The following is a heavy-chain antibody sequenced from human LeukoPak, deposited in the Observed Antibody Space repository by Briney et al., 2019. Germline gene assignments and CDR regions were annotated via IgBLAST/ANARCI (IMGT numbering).Heavy chain of an antibody. Sequence: PGASLRLSSAGSAVSLCVRYMGVGRAAPSCGLGWVGRSKNKANSYTTEYAASVKGRFTISRDDSTNSLYLQINSLKTEDTAVYYCTGGDGRRYWGQGTLVTVSS. J-gene: IGHJ4*02. CDR2: SKNKANSYTT. CDR3: TGGDGRRY. D-gene: IGHD3-16*01. V-gene: IGHV3-72*01. CDR1: AVSLCVRY.